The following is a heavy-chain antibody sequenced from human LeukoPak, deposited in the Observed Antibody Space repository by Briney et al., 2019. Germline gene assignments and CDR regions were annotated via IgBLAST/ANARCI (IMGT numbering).Heavy chain of an antibody. J-gene: IGHJ4*02. Sequence: ASVTVSYKASGYTFISYDINWVRQASGQAPEWLGWINTNTGNPTYAQGFTGRFVFSLDTSVNTAYLQIGSLKAEDTAVYYCARDSRGWYYFDYWGQGTLVTVSS. D-gene: IGHD6-19*01. CDR2: INTNTGNP. CDR3: ARDSRGWYYFDY. V-gene: IGHV7-4-1*01. CDR1: GYTFISYD.